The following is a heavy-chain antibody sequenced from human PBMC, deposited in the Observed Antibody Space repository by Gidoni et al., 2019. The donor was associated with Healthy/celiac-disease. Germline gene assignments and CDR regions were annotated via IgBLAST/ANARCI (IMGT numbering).Heavy chain of an antibody. CDR1: GYTLTELS. CDR3: ATVGPDTAMAKYYYYYMDV. V-gene: IGHV1-24*01. CDR2: FDPEDGET. D-gene: IGHD5-18*01. J-gene: IGHJ6*03. Sequence: QVQLVQHGAEVKKPGASVKVSCKVSGYTLTELSMHWVRQAPGKGLEWMGGFDPEDGETIYAQKVQGRVTMTEDTSTDTAYMELSSLRSEDTAVSYCATVGPDTAMAKYYYYYMDVWGKGTPLTFSS.